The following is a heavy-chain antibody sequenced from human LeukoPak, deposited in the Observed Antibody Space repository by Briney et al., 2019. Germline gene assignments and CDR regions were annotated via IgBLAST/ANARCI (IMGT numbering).Heavy chain of an antibody. CDR1: GYTFTSYG. CDR2: ISAYNGNT. J-gene: IGHJ4*02. V-gene: IGHV1-18*01. Sequence: ASVKVSCKASGYTFTSYGISWVRQAPGQGLEWMGWISAYNGNTNYAQKLQGRVTMTTDTSTSTAYMELRSLRSDGAAVYYCALSGSYAPFDYWGQGTLVTVSS. D-gene: IGHD1-26*01. CDR3: ALSGSYAPFDY.